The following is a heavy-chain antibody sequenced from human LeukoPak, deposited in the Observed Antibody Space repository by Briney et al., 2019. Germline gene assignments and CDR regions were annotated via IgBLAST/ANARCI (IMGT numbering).Heavy chain of an antibody. V-gene: IGHV3-11*01. CDR2: ISSSGSTI. D-gene: IGHD2-2*01. CDR3: AGYCSSTSCRNAFDI. Sequence: GGSLRLSCAAPGFTFSDYYMSWIRQAPGKGLEWVSYISSSGSTIYYADSVKGRFTISRDNAKNSLYLQMNSLRAEDTAVYYCAGYCSSTSCRNAFDIWGQGTMVTVSS. J-gene: IGHJ3*02. CDR1: GFTFSDYY.